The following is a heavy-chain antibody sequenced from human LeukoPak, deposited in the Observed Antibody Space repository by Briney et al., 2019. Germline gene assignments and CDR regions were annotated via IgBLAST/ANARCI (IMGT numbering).Heavy chain of an antibody. Sequence: ASVKVSCKASRGTFSSYAISWVRQAPGQRLEWMGGIIPIFGTANYAQKFQGRVTITADESTSTAYMELSSLRSEDTAVYYCARSRSYGYYYGMDVWGKGTTVTVSS. CDR2: IIPIFGTA. CDR1: RGTFSSYA. CDR3: ARSRSYGYYYGMDV. J-gene: IGHJ6*04. V-gene: IGHV1-69*13. D-gene: IGHD5-18*01.